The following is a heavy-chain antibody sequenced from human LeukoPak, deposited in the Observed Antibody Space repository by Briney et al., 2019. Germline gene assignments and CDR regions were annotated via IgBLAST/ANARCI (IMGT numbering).Heavy chain of an antibody. CDR2: IYHSGST. V-gene: IGHV4-38-2*01. D-gene: IGHD3-9*01. CDR1: GYSISSGYY. J-gene: IGHJ4*02. Sequence: SETLSLTCAVSGYSISSGYYWGWIRQPPGKGLEWIGSIYHSGSTYYNPSLKSRVTISVDTSKNQFSLKLSSVTAADTAVYYCAKSTEVLRYLDWLLTPFDYWGQGTLVTVSS. CDR3: AKSTEVLRYLDWLLTPFDY.